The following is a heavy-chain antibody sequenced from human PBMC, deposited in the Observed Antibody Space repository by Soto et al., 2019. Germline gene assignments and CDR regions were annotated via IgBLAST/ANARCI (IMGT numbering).Heavy chain of an antibody. CDR2: IIPVIDIV. V-gene: IGHV1-69*04. J-gene: IGHJ5*01. Sequence: SVKVSCKASGGTFSTYTLSWVRRAPGQGLEWMGRIIPVIDIVNYAQKFQGRVTITADKSTSTAYMELSSLRSEDTAVYYCAREEGSGTYYLSDSWGQGTLVTVSS. D-gene: IGHD3-10*01. CDR1: GGTFSTYT. CDR3: AREEGSGTYYLSDS.